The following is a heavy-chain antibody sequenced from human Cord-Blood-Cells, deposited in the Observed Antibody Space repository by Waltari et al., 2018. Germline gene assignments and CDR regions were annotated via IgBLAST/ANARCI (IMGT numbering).Heavy chain of an antibody. Sequence: QVQLVQSGAEVKKPGASVKVSCKASGYTFTGYYMHWVRPAPGQGLEWMGWINPNSGGTNYAQKFQGWVTMTRDTSISTAYMELSRLRSDDTAVYYCARDGRYDYYYYGMDVWGQGTTVTVSS. CDR1: GYTFTGYY. V-gene: IGHV1-2*04. J-gene: IGHJ6*02. D-gene: IGHD5-12*01. CDR2: INPNSGGT. CDR3: ARDGRYDYYYYGMDV.